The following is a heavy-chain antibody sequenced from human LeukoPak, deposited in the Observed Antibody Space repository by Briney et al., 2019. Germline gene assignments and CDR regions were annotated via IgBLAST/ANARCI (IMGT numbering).Heavy chain of an antibody. J-gene: IGHJ5*01. V-gene: IGHV4-61*01. CDR2: IYYSGST. CDR3: ARERTSSWFDY. Sequence: SETLSLTCTVSGGSISSGSYYWSWIRQPPGKGLEWIGYIYYSGSTNYNPSLKSRVTISVDTSKNQFSLKLSSVTAADTAVYYCARERTSSWFDYWGQGTLVTVSS. CDR1: GGSISSGSYY. D-gene: IGHD1-14*01.